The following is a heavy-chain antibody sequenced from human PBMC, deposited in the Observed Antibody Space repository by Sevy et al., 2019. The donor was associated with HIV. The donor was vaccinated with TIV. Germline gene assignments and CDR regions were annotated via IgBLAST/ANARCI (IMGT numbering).Heavy chain of an antibody. CDR1: GFNFAIYG. D-gene: IGHD3-10*01. CDR3: ARDGVYYGMDV. CDR2: TRHDETAK. Sequence: GGSPRLACAVSGFNFAIYGFHWVRQAPGKGLEWVANTRHDETAKYYVDSVKGRFTVSRDNSKNTVFLQMNSLTPDDTGTYYCARDGVYYGMDVWGLGTTVTVSS. V-gene: IGHV3-30*02. J-gene: IGHJ6*02.